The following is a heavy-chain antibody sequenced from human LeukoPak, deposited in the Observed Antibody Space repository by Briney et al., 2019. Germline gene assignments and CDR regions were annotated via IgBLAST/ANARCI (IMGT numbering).Heavy chain of an antibody. V-gene: IGHV4-61*02. J-gene: IGHJ4*02. CDR2: IYTSGST. Sequence: PSETLSLTCTVSGGSISSGSYYWSWTRQPAGKGLEWIGRIYTSGSTNYNPSLKSRVTISVDTSKNQFSLKLSSVTAADTAVYYCARGRGDHKDPVDYWGQGTLVTVSS. CDR3: ARGRGDHKDPVDY. CDR1: GGSISSGSYY. D-gene: IGHD4-17*01.